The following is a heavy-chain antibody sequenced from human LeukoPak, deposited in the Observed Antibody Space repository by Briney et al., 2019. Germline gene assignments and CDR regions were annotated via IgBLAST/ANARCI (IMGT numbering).Heavy chain of an antibody. CDR1: GGTLSSYA. D-gene: IGHD3-22*01. CDR2: IIPIFCIA. Sequence: SVKGSCKASGGTLSSYAISWVRHAPVQGLECMGRIIPIFCIANYAQKFQGRVTITADKSTRTAYIELSRLRSEDTAVYYCARHPRDSSGYYSYYYYYGMDVWGQRTTVTVSS. CDR3: ARHPRDSSGYYSYYYYYGMDV. J-gene: IGHJ6*02. V-gene: IGHV1-69*04.